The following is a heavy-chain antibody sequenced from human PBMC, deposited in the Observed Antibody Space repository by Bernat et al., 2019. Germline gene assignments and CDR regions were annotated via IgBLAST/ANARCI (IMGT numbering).Heavy chain of an antibody. D-gene: IGHD3-10*01. Sequence: EVQLVESGGGLVKPGGSLRLSCAASGFTFSNAWMNWVRQAPGEGLEWVGRIKSKIDGGTTDYGAPMKGRFTISRDDSKKTLYLQMNSLKTEDTAVYYCATDQIGSTPSRFDYWGQGTLVTVSS. V-gene: IGHV3-15*07. CDR3: ATDQIGSTPSRFDY. CDR1: GFTFSNAW. J-gene: IGHJ4*02. CDR2: IKSKIDGGTT.